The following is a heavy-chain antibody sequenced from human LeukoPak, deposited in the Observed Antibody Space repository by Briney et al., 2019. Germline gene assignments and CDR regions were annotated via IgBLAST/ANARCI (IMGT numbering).Heavy chain of an antibody. D-gene: IGHD5-24*01. CDR2: INPRGGT. CDR1: GGSFSGYY. J-gene: IGHJ4*02. Sequence: PSETLSLTCGVYGGSFSGYYWSWIRQPPGKGLEWIGEINPRGGTNYNPSLKSRVTLSADTSKNQFSLTLNSVTAADTAVYYCARRRLGYYFGYWGQGTLVTVSS. CDR3: ARRRLGYYFGY. V-gene: IGHV4-34*01.